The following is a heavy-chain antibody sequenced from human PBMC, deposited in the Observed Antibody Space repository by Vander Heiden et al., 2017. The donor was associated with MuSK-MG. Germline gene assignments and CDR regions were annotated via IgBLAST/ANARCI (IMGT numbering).Heavy chain of an antibody. Sequence: EVQPAESGGGLVQPGGSLRLSCAASGLTVSSNYVSWVRQAPGKGLEWVSVIYSGGSTYYADSVKGRFTISRDNSKNTLYLQMNSLRAEDTAVYYCARDRPYCSGGSCYSGYWGQGTLVTVSS. CDR1: GLTVSSNY. J-gene: IGHJ4*02. CDR2: IYSGGST. CDR3: ARDRPYCSGGSCYSGY. V-gene: IGHV3-66*01. D-gene: IGHD2-15*01.